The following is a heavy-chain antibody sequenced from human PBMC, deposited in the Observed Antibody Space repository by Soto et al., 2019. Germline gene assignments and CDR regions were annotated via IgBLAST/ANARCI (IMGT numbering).Heavy chain of an antibody. CDR2: ISYDGSKK. J-gene: IGHJ5*02. Sequence: QVQLVESGGGVVQPGKSLRLSCAASGFAFSSYGIHWVRQAPGKGLEWVAGISYDGSKKYYADSVKGKFTISRDNSENTLRLQMDGLRADDTAVYYCAKDTYYPDTSGYYVFDPWGQGTLVTVSS. CDR3: AKDTYYPDTSGYYVFDP. CDR1: GFAFSSYG. D-gene: IGHD3-22*01. V-gene: IGHV3-30*18.